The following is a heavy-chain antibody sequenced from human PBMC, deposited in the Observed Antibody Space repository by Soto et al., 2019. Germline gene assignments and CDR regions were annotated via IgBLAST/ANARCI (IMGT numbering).Heavy chain of an antibody. D-gene: IGHD5-18*01. V-gene: IGHV1-46*01. CDR2: INPSGGST. CDR3: ARDQYSYGWSYYYYYGMDV. J-gene: IGHJ6*02. CDR1: GYTFTSYY. Sequence: QVQLVQSGAEVKKPGASVKVSCKASGYTFTSYYMHWVRQAPGQGLEWMGIINPSGGSTSYAQKFQGRVTMTRDTSTSTVYMERSSLRSEDTAVYYCARDQYSYGWSYYYYYGMDVWGQGTTVTVSS.